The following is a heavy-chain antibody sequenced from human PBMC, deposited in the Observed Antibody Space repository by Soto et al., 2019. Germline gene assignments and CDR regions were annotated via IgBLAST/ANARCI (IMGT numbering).Heavy chain of an antibody. CDR3: ARGPMIQLWLRGVVVTAPFDY. D-gene: IGHD5-18*01. CDR1: GYTFTSYY. J-gene: IGHJ4*02. V-gene: IGHV1-46*01. CDR2: INPSGGST. Sequence: ASVKVPCKASGYTFTSYYMDWVRKAPGQGLEWMGIINPSGGSTSYAQKFQGRVTMTRDTSTSTVYMELSSLRSEDTAVYYCARGPMIQLWLRGVVVTAPFDYWGQGTLVTVSS.